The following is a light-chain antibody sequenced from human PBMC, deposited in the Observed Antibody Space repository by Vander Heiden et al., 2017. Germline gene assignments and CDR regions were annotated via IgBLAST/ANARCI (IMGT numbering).Light chain of an antibody. CDR3: QQNNNWLPWT. CDR1: QSVSSN. J-gene: IGKJ1*01. Sequence: EIVMTQSPATLSVSPGERATLSCRASQSVSSNLAWYQQKPGQAPRLLIYGASTRATGIPARFSGSGYGTEFTLTISSRQSEDFAVYYCQQNNNWLPWTFGQGTKVEIK. CDR2: GAS. V-gene: IGKV3-15*01.